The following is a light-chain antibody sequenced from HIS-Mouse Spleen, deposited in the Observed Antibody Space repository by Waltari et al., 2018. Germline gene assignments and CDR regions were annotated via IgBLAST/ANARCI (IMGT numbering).Light chain of an antibody. CDR1: AWPKKN. V-gene: IGLV3-10*01. CDR2: EDS. J-gene: IGLJ2*01. CDR3: YSTDSSGNHRV. Sequence: SYELTQPPSVSVSPGPTARIACAGDAWPKKNPYWYQQKSGQAPMLVIYEDSKRPSGIPERFSGSSSGTMATLTISGAQVEDEADYYCYSTDSSGNHRVFGGGTKLTVL.